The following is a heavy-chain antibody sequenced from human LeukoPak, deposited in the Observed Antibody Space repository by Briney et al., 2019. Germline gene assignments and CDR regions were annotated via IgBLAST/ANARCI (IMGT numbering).Heavy chain of an antibody. CDR2: ISSSSSTI. J-gene: IGHJ4*02. Sequence: GGSLRLSCAASGFTFSSYSMNWVRQAPGKGLEWVSYISSSSSTIYYADSVKGRFTISRDNAKNSLYLQMNSLRAEDTAVYYCARDHAYYDILTGYYIGPDYWGQGTLVTVSS. D-gene: IGHD3-9*01. CDR3: ARDHAYYDILTGYYIGPDY. CDR1: GFTFSSYS. V-gene: IGHV3-48*01.